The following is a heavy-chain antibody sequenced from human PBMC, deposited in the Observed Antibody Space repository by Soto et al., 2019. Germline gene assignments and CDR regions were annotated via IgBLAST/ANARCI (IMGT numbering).Heavy chain of an antibody. CDR2: IYHSGST. J-gene: IGHJ2*01. D-gene: IGHD5-12*01. CDR1: GGSISSGGYS. CDR3: ARDGERGDGYWWYFDL. V-gene: IGHV4-30-2*01. Sequence: QLQLQESGSGLVKPSQTLSLTCAVSGGSISSGGYSWSWIRQPPGKGLEWIGYIYHSGSTYYHPSLKSRVTISVDRSKNQFSLKLSSVTDADTAVYYCARDGERGDGYWWYFDLWGRGTLVTVSS.